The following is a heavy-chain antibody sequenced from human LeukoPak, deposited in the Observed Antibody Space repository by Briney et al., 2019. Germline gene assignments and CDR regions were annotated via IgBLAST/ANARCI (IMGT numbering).Heavy chain of an antibody. V-gene: IGHV3-11*01. CDR2: ISSSGSTI. D-gene: IGHD1-26*01. Sequence: GGSLRLSCAASGFTFSDYYMSWIRQAPGKGLEWVSYISSSGSTIYCADSVKGRFTISRDNAKNSLYLQMNSLRAEDTAVYYCARRRDSGSLQHFDYWGQGTLVTVSS. CDR3: ARRRDSGSLQHFDY. CDR1: GFTFSDYY. J-gene: IGHJ4*02.